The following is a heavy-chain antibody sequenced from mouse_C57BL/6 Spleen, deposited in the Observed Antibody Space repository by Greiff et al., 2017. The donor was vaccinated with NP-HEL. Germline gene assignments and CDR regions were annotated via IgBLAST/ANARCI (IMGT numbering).Heavy chain of an antibody. Sequence: VQLQQSGTELVKPGASVKLSCKASGYTFTSYWMHWVKQRPGQGLEWIGNINPSNGGTNYNEKFKSKATLTVDKSSSTAYMQLSSLTSEDSAVDYCARGGWLLRYAMDYWGQGTSVTVSS. CDR1: GYTFTSYW. CDR3: ARGGWLLRYAMDY. D-gene: IGHD2-3*01. V-gene: IGHV1-53*01. CDR2: INPSNGGT. J-gene: IGHJ4*01.